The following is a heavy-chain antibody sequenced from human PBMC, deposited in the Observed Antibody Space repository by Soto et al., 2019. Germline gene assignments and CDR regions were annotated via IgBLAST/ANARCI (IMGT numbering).Heavy chain of an antibody. D-gene: IGHD3-22*01. Sequence: GGSLRLSCVASGLSFSSYGMHWVRQAPGKGLEWVAGISYYGSKEYYADSVKGRFTISRDNSKNTLFLQMNSLRAEDTAVYFCAEATYYYDSNGYYVFDHWGQGA. J-gene: IGHJ4*02. CDR2: ISYYGSKE. CDR1: GLSFSSYG. CDR3: AEATYYYDSNGYYVFDH. V-gene: IGHV3-30*18.